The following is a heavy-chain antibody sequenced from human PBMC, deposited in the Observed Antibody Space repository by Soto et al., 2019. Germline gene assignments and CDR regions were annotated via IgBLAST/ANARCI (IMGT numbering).Heavy chain of an antibody. CDR3: AKDIFRRAAAKLPPDI. CDR1: GFTFDDYA. V-gene: IGHV3-9*01. J-gene: IGHJ3*02. CDR2: ISWNSGSI. Sequence: GGSLRLSCAASGFTFDDYAMHWVRPAPGKGLEWVSGISWNSGSIGYADSVKGRFTISRDNAKNSLYLQMNSLRAEDTALYYCAKDIFRRAAAKLPPDIWGQGTMVT. D-gene: IGHD1-26*01.